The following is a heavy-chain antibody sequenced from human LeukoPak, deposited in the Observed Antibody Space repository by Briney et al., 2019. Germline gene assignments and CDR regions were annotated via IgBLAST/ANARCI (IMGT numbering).Heavy chain of an antibody. CDR2: INHSGST. CDR3: ARGNCSSTSCMDY. J-gene: IGHJ4*02. Sequence: SETPSLTCAVYGGSFSGYYWSWIRQPPGKGLEWIGEINHSGSTNYNPSLKSRVTISVDTSKNQFSLKLSSVTAADTAVHYCARGNCSSTSCMDYWGQGTLVSVSS. D-gene: IGHD2-2*01. CDR1: GGSFSGYY. V-gene: IGHV4-34*01.